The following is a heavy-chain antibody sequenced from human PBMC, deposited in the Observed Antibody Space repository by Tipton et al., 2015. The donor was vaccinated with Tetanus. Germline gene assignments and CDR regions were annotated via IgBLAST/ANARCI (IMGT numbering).Heavy chain of an antibody. CDR2: IYQTDST. CDR3: ARDRSPAYYSDYSGYVWAFDI. V-gene: IGHV4-30-2*01. J-gene: IGHJ3*02. D-gene: IGHD3-22*01. CDR1: GGLITTGGYS. Sequence: TLSLTCTVSGGLITTGGYSWGWIRQLPGQGLEWLGYIYQTDSTYYNPSVTSRLTLSLQRSKNQVSLKLISVTTADTAVYYCARDRSPAYYSDYSGYVWAFDIWGQGTMVSVSS.